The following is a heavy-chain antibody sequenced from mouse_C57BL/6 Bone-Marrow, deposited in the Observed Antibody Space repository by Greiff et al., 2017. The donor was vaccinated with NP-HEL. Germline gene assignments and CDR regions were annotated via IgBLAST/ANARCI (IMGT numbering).Heavy chain of an antibody. Sequence: ESGPGLVKPSQSLSLTCSVTGYSITSGYYWNWIRQFPGNKLEWMGYISYDGSNNYNPSLKNRISITRDTSKNQFFLKLNSVTTEDTATYYCARFITTAYYAMDYWGQGTSVTVSS. CDR3: ARFITTAYYAMDY. CDR1: GYSITSGYY. CDR2: ISYDGSN. D-gene: IGHD1-1*01. J-gene: IGHJ4*01. V-gene: IGHV3-6*01.